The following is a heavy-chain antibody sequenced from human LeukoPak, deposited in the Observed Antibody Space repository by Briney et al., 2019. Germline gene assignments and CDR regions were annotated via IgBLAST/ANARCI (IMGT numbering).Heavy chain of an antibody. D-gene: IGHD4-17*01. V-gene: IGHV4-59*01. CDR2: IYYSGST. Sequence: SETLSLTCTVSGGSISSYYWSWIRQPPGKGLEWIGYIYYSGSTNYNPSLKSRVTISVDTSKNQFSLKLSSVTAADTAVYYCAREAPFDGDSYYYYYMDVWGKGTTVTVSS. J-gene: IGHJ6*03. CDR1: GGSISSYY. CDR3: AREAPFDGDSYYYYYMDV.